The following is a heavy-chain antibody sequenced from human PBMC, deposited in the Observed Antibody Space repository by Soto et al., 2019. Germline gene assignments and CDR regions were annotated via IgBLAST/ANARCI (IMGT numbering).Heavy chain of an antibody. Sequence: GGSLRLSCAASGFTFCDYYMRWIRQAPGKGLEWVSYISTGSNYRNYADSVKGRFTISRDNAKNSLYLQMNSLGAEDTAVYYCARDITSYSSGSGFYWGQGTLVTVSS. CDR2: ISTGSNYR. V-gene: IGHV3-11*06. CDR3: ARDITSYSSGSGFY. D-gene: IGHD6-19*01. J-gene: IGHJ4*02. CDR1: GFTFCDYY.